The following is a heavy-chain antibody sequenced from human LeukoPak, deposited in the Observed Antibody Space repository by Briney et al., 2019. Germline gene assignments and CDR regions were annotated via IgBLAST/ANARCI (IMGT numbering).Heavy chain of an antibody. J-gene: IGHJ4*02. Sequence: GGSLRLSCAASGFTFSDYYMSWIRQAPGMGLEWVSYISDSGRIIYYTDSVKVRFTISRDNAKNSLYLQMDSLSVEDTAVYYCARVISSASCALDYWGQGTLVTVSS. CDR2: ISDSGRII. V-gene: IGHV3-11*01. CDR3: ARVISSASCALDY. CDR1: GFTFSDYY. D-gene: IGHD2-2*01.